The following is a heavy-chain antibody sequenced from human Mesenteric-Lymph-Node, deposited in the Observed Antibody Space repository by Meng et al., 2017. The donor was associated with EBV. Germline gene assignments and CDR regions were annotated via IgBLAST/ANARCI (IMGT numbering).Heavy chain of an antibody. CDR1: RGSISSSGAY. CDR2: VYYRGST. J-gene: IGHJ4*02. V-gene: IGHV4-39*01. D-gene: IGHD6-19*01. CDR3: ARNVGSGSSTEFDF. Sequence: VSCPGPVKTSETLPLTSTYSRGSISSSGAYRGWVRQPPGKGVELLGYVYYRGSTYYNPSLKSRVTLALDTSKNQFSLRLTSVTAADTAVYYCARNVGSGSSTEFDFWGQGTLVTVSS.